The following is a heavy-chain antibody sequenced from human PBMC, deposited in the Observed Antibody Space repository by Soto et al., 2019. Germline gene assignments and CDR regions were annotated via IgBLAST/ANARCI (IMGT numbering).Heavy chain of an antibody. V-gene: IGHV1-24*01. CDR3: ATDRSYYSSSWYYWFDP. J-gene: IGHJ5*02. CDR2: FDPEDGET. CDR1: GYTLTELS. D-gene: IGHD6-13*01. Sequence: ASVKVSCKFSGYTLTELSMHWVRQAPGKGLEWMGGFDPEDGETIYAQKFQGRVTMTEDTSTDTAYMELSSLRSEDTAVYYCATDRSYYSSSWYYWFDPWGQGTLVTVSS.